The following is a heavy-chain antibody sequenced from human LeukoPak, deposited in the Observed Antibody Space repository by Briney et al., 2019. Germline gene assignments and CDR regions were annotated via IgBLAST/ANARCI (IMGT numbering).Heavy chain of an antibody. J-gene: IGHJ6*02. CDR1: GYTFTSYY. Sequence: ASVKVSCKASGYTFTSYYMHWVRQAPGQGLEWMGIINPSGGSTSYAQKFQGRVTMTRDTSTSTVYMELSSLRSEDTAVYYCARAKDRGYSYAPRDYGMDVWGQGTTVTVS. CDR2: INPSGGST. D-gene: IGHD5-18*01. CDR3: ARAKDRGYSYAPRDYGMDV. V-gene: IGHV1-46*01.